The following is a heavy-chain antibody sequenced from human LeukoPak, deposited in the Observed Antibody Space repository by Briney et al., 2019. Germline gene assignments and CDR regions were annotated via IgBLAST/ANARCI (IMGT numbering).Heavy chain of an antibody. Sequence: TLSLTCTVSGGSIRSFFWSWLRQPPGKPLEWLALIYWDDDKRYSPSLKSRLTITKVTSKNQVFLTMTNMDPVDTATYYCAHRLQQLVDYWGQGTLFTVSS. J-gene: IGHJ4*02. D-gene: IGHD6-13*01. V-gene: IGHV2-5*08. CDR2: IYWDDDK. CDR3: AHRLQQLVDY. CDR1: GGSIRSFF.